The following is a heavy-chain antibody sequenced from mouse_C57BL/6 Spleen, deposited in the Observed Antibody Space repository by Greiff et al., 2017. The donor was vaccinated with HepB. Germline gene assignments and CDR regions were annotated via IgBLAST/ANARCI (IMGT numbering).Heavy chain of an antibody. Sequence: QVQLKQPGTELVKPGASVKLSCKASGYTFTSYWMHWVKQRPGQGLEWIGNINPSNGGTNYNEKFKSKATLTVDKSSSTAYMQLSSLTSEDSAVYYCARSGSGYYCFAYWGQGTLVTVSA. CDR2: INPSNGGT. J-gene: IGHJ3*01. V-gene: IGHV1-53*01. D-gene: IGHD2-3*01. CDR1: GYTFTSYW. CDR3: ARSGSGYYCFAY.